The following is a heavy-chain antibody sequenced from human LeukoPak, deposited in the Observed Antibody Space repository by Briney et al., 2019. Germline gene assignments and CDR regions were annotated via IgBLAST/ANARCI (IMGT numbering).Heavy chain of an antibody. J-gene: IGHJ1*01. Sequence: GGSLRLSCAASGFTFSSYSMNWVRQAPGKGLEWVSSISSSSSYIYYADSVKGRFTISRDNAKNSLYLQMNSLRAEDTAVYYCARGTSGSFAEYFQHWGQGTLVTVSS. D-gene: IGHD1-14*01. V-gene: IGHV3-21*01. CDR3: ARGTSGSFAEYFQH. CDR2: ISSSSSYI. CDR1: GFTFSSYS.